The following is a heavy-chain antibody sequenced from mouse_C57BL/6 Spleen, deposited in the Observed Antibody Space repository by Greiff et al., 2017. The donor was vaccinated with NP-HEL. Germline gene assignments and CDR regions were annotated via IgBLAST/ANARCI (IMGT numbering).Heavy chain of an antibody. CDR1: GYSVTSGYY. CDR2: ISYDGSN. CDR3: ARKDYYFDV. D-gene: IGHD2-4*01. Sequence: EVQLQQSGPGLVKPSQSLSLTCSVTGYSVTSGYYWNWIRQFPGNKLEWMGYISYDGSNNYNPSLKNRISITRDTSKNQFFLKLNSVTTEDTATYYCARKDYYFDVWGTGTTVTVSS. J-gene: IGHJ1*03. V-gene: IGHV3-6*01.